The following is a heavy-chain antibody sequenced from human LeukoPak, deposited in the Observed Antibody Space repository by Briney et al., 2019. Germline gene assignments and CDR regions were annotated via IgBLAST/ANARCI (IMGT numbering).Heavy chain of an antibody. J-gene: IGHJ4*02. CDR2: AYYTGST. CDR1: GGSISGYY. CDR3: ALSKASYGFPSPFDY. Sequence: SETLSLTCTVSGGSISGYYWNWIRQPPGRGLEWIGYAYYTGSTSYNPSLKSRVTISVDTSKNQFSLKLSSVTAADTAVYYCALSKASYGFPSPFDYWGQGTLVTVSS. V-gene: IGHV4-59*08. D-gene: IGHD5-18*01.